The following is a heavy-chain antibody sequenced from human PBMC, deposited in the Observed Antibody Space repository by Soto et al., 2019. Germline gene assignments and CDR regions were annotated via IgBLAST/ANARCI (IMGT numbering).Heavy chain of an antibody. CDR3: AKVGVSAVGTYLDY. CDR2: ISYDGSNK. J-gene: IGHJ4*02. CDR1: GFTFSSYG. Sequence: GGSLRLSCAASGFTFSSYGMHWVRQAPGKGLEWVAVISYDGSNKYYADSVKGRFTISRDNSKNTLYLQMNSLGAEDTAVYYCAKVGVSAVGTYLDYWGQGILVTVSS. V-gene: IGHV3-30*18. D-gene: IGHD6-13*01.